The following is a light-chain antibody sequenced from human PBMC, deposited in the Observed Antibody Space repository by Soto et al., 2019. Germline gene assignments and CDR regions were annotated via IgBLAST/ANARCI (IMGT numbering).Light chain of an antibody. J-gene: IGLJ1*01. CDR1: SSDVGGYNY. CDR3: SSSTSSSPRV. V-gene: IGLV2-14*01. Sequence: QSALTQPASVSGSPGQSITISCTGTSSDVGGYNYVSWYQQHPGKAPKLMIYDVSNRPSGVSNRFSGSKSGNTASLTISGLQAEDAADYYCSSSTSSSPRVFGTGTKLTVL. CDR2: DVS.